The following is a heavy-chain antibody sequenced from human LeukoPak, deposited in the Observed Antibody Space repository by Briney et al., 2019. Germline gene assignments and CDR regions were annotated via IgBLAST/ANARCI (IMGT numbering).Heavy chain of an antibody. CDR1: DYXFXSYG. D-gene: IGHD1-26*01. CDR3: AREELPVGGDYYGMDV. V-gene: IGHV1-18*01. CDR2: SSAYNGNT. J-gene: IGHJ6*02. Sequence: ASVKVSCKASDYXFXSYGXSWVRQAPXQGLEWMGXSSAYNGNTNYAQKLQGRVTMTTDKSTSTAYTELRSLRSDDTAVYYCAREELPVGGDYYGMDVWGQGTTVTVSS.